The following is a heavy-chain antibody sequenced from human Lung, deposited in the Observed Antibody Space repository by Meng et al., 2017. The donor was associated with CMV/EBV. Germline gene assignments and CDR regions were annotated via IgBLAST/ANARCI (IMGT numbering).Heavy chain of an antibody. CDR3: ARRTSGKTRGADF. Sequence: GGSLRLXXKASGYSFSRYWIGWVRQMPGKGLEWMGIIYPGDSDTRYSPSFQGQVTISVDRSINTAYVQWSSLRASDTAMYYCARRTSGKTRGADFWGQGTXVTVAS. CDR2: IYPGDSDT. J-gene: IGHJ4*02. D-gene: IGHD1-1*01. CDR1: GYSFSRYW. V-gene: IGHV5-51*01.